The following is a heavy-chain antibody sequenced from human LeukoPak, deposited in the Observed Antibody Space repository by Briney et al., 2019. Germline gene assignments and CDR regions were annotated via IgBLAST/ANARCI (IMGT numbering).Heavy chain of an antibody. Sequence: PSETLSLTCAVYGGSFSGYYWSWIRQPPGKGLEWIGEINHSGSTNYNPSLKSRVTISVDTSKNQFSLKLSSVTAADTAVYYCARARRWQPYYYYYGMDVWGQGTTVTVSS. CDR2: INHSGST. J-gene: IGHJ6*02. CDR3: ARARRWQPYYYYYGMDV. CDR1: GGSFSGYY. V-gene: IGHV4-34*01.